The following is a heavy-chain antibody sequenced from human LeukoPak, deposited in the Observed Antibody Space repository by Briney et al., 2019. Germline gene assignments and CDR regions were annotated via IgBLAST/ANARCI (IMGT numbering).Heavy chain of an antibody. CDR1: GFTVSSNY. J-gene: IGHJ6*02. Sequence: GGSLRLSCAASGFTVSSNYMSWVRQAPGKGLEWVSVIYSGGSTYYADSVKGRFTISRDNSKNTLYLQMNSLRAEDTAVYYCARDLATRAGRQWLPHYYYYGMDVWGQGTTVTVSS. V-gene: IGHV3-53*01. D-gene: IGHD6-19*01. CDR2: IYSGGST. CDR3: ARDLATRAGRQWLPHYYYYGMDV.